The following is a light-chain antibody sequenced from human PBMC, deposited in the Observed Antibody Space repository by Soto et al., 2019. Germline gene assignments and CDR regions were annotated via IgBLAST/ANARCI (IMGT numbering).Light chain of an antibody. Sequence: QSVLTQPPSVSGAPGKRITISCTGSSSNIGAGYPIHWYQQLPGTAPRLLIFGNTIRPSGVPARFSGSRSGLAITGLQAEDEADYYCQSYDSSLSAYVFGAGTKLTVL. J-gene: IGLJ1*01. CDR2: GNT. CDR1: SSNIGAGYP. CDR3: QSYDSSLSAYV. V-gene: IGLV1-40*01.